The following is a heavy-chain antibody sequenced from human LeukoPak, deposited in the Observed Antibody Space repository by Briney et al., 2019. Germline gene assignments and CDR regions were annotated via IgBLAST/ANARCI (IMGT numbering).Heavy chain of an antibody. D-gene: IGHD3-10*02. CDR2: IEYGESTT. CDR1: GFTLSSYE. V-gene: IGHV3-23*01. CDR3: ARDLFGPLDY. J-gene: IGHJ4*02. Sequence: GGSLRLSCMVSGFTLSSYEMSWIRQAPGKGLEWVSSIEYGESTTHYADSVRGRFTISRDNSKNTLYLQMNSLRAEDTAVYYCARDLFGPLDYWGQGTLVTVSS.